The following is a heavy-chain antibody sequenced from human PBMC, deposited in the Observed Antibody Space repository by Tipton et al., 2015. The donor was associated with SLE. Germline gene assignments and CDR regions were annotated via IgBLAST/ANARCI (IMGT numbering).Heavy chain of an antibody. D-gene: IGHD2-8*01. CDR1: GYTFTSYD. CDR2: MNPNSGNT. CDR3: AREILNGGAFDI. J-gene: IGHJ3*02. Sequence: QSGAEVKKPGASVKVSCKASGYTFTSYDINWVRQATGQGLEWMGWMNPNSGNTNYAQKLQGRVTMTTDTSTSTAYMELRSLRSDDTAVYYCAREILNGGAFDIWGQGTMVTVSS. V-gene: IGHV1-18*01.